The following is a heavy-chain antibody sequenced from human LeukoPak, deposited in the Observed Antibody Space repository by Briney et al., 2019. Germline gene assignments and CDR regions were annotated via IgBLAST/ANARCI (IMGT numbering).Heavy chain of an antibody. Sequence: GASVKVSCKASGYTFTSYDINWVRQATGQGLEWMGWMNPNSGNTGYAQKFQGRVTITRNTSISTAYMELSSLRSEDTAVYYCARGTHYRYCSGGSCYSHYYYYMDVWGKGTTVTVSS. J-gene: IGHJ6*03. CDR1: GYTFTSYD. CDR2: MNPNSGNT. CDR3: ARGTHYRYCSGGSCYSHYYYYMDV. V-gene: IGHV1-8*03. D-gene: IGHD2-15*01.